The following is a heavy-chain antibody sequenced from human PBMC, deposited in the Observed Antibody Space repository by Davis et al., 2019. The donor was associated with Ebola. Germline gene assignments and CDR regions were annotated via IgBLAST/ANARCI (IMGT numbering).Heavy chain of an antibody. J-gene: IGHJ6*02. D-gene: IGHD3-16*01. CDR1: GFTFSNAW. CDR3: TTDPGMMITFGGVVNHYGMDV. V-gene: IGHV3-15*01. Sequence: GESLKISCVASGFTFSNAWMAWVRQAPGKGLEWVGRIKTNADGGTAAYAAAVKGRFTISRDDADQTLYLEMNSLKTEDTAEYYCTTDPGMMITFGGVVNHYGMDVWGQGTTVTVSS. CDR2: IKTNADGGTA.